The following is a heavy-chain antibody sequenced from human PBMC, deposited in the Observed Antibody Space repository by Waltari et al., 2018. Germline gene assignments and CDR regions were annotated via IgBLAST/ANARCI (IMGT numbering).Heavy chain of an antibody. CDR2: IYSGGST. CDR3: ARGTDYYDSSGYYFYYYSGMDV. Sequence: EVQLVESGGGLIQPGGSLRLSCAASGFTVSSNYMSWVRQAPGKGLEWVSVIYSGGSTYYADSVKGRFTISRDNSKNTLYLQMNSLRAEDTAVYYCARGTDYYDSSGYYFYYYSGMDVWGQGTTVTVSS. V-gene: IGHV3-53*01. D-gene: IGHD3-22*01. CDR1: GFTVSSNY. J-gene: IGHJ6*02.